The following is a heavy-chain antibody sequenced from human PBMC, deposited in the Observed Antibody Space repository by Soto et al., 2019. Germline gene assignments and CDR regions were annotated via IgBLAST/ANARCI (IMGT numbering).Heavy chain of an antibody. CDR1: GLTFSSYS. CDR3: AVRLRLLGERPAY. V-gene: IGHV3-21*01. J-gene: IGHJ4*02. D-gene: IGHD3-3*01. CDR2: ISSSNSYI. Sequence: EVHLVGSGGGLVKPGGSLRLSCAASGLTFSSYSMNWVRQAPGKGLEWVSSISSSNSYIYYADSVKGRFTISRDNAKNSLYLQMNSLRAEDTAVDYCAVRLRLLGERPAYWGQGTLVTVSS.